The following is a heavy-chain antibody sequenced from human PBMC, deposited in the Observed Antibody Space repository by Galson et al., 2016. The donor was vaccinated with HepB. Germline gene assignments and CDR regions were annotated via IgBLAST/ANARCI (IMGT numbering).Heavy chain of an antibody. J-gene: IGHJ4*02. CDR1: GYTFTTSG. CDR3: ARDVPYRVDS. V-gene: IGHV1-18*01. Sequence: SVKVSCKASGYTFTTSGISWVRQAPGQGLEWMGWISTYSGNTKYAQKFQGGLTLTTDSSTTTAYMELRSLRFDDTALYYCARDVPYRVDSWGQGTLITVSS. CDR2: ISTYSGNT. D-gene: IGHD2-21*01.